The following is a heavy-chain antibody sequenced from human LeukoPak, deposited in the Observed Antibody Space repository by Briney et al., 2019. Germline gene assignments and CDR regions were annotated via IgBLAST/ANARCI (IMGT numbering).Heavy chain of an antibody. V-gene: IGHV3-30-3*01. D-gene: IGHD3-3*01. CDR2: ISSDGTNK. CDR3: ARCRENDFWSGSPVDY. J-gene: IGHJ4*02. Sequence: PGRSLRLSCAASRFFFSSYAMHWVRQAPGKGLEWLAVISSDGTNKYYAVSVKGRFTISRDNSKNTLYLQMNSLRVEDTAVYYCARCRENDFWSGSPVDYWGQGTLVTVSS. CDR1: RFFFSSYA.